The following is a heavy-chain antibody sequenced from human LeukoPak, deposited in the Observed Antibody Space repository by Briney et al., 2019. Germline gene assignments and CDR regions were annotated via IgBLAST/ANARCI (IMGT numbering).Heavy chain of an antibody. CDR1: GFTFSSYE. V-gene: IGHV3-48*03. CDR3: ARWGSGPFHYYYGMDV. Sequence: GGSLRLSCAASGFTFSSYEMNWVRQAPGKGLEWVSYISSSGSTIYYADSVKGRFTISRDNAMNSLYLQMNSLRAEDTAVYYCARWGSGPFHYYYGMDVWGQGTTVTVSS. CDR2: ISSSGSTI. J-gene: IGHJ6*02. D-gene: IGHD3-16*01.